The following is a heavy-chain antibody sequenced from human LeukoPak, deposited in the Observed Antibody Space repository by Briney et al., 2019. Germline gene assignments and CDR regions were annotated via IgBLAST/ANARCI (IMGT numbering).Heavy chain of an antibody. V-gene: IGHV3-23*01. CDR1: GFTFNSYA. J-gene: IGHJ4*02. CDR3: AKSDCSGSSCYTADY. CDR2: ICGGGVST. Sequence: GGSLRLSCAASGFTFNSYAMSWVRQAPGKRRGWVSTICGGGVSTCYADSVKGRFTISRDNSKNTLYLQMNSLRAEDTAIYYCAKSDCSGSSCYTADYWGQGTLVTVSS. D-gene: IGHD2-2*02.